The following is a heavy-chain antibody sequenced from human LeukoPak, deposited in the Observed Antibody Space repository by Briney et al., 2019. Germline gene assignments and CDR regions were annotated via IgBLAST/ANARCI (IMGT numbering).Heavy chain of an antibody. Sequence: PGGSLRLSCAASGFTFSSYWMSWVRQAPGKGLEWVSYISSSSRTIYDADSVKGRFTISRDNSKNTVYLQMNSLRAEDTAVYCCARGENLVGVLFESWGQGTLVTVSS. D-gene: IGHD1-26*01. CDR2: ISSSSRTI. J-gene: IGHJ4*02. CDR1: GFTFSSYW. CDR3: ARGENLVGVLFES. V-gene: IGHV3-48*01.